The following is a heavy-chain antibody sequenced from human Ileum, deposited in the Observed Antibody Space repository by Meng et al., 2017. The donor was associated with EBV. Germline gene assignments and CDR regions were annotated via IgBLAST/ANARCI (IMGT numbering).Heavy chain of an antibody. D-gene: IGHD3-22*01. Sequence: QLQLQESGPGLVKPSETLSLMCTVSGGSISSSSYFWGWIRQPPGKGLEWIGSISYSGSTNYSPSLKGRVTISLDKSKNQLSLKLNSVTAADTAVYYCASSDYYRSDYWGQGTLVTVSS. J-gene: IGHJ4*02. CDR2: ISYSGST. V-gene: IGHV4-39*07. CDR3: ASSDYYRSDY. CDR1: GGSISSSSYF.